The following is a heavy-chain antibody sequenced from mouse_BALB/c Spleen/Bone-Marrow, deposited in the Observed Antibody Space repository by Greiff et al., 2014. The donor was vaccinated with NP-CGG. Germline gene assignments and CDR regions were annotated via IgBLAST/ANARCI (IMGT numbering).Heavy chain of an antibody. J-gene: IGHJ4*01. D-gene: IGHD3-1*01. CDR1: GYAFSSSW. Sequence: VKLMESGPELVKPGASVKISCKASGYAFSSSWMNWVKQRPGQGLEWIGRIYPGDGDTNYNGKFKGKATLTADKSSSTACMQLSSLTSVDSAVYFCARQLGLYAMDYWGQGTSVTVSS. CDR3: ARQLGLYAMDY. V-gene: IGHV1-82*01. CDR2: IYPGDGDT.